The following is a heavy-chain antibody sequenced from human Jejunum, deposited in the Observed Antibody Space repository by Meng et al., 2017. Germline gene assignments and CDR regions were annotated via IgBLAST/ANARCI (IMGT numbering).Heavy chain of an antibody. Sequence: GGSLRLSFAASGFTSSSYWMNWSRQVPGKGLEWVANIKQDGREKYYVDSVKGRFTISRDNAKNSLYLQMNSLRAEDTALYYCSRENYYGSGTYYMWDAFDIWGQGTMVTVSS. CDR1: GFTSSSYW. V-gene: IGHV3-7*01. J-gene: IGHJ3*02. CDR3: SRENYYGSGTYYMWDAFDI. CDR2: IKQDGREK. D-gene: IGHD3-10*01.